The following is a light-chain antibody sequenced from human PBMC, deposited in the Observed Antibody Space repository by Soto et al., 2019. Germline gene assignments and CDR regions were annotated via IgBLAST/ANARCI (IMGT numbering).Light chain of an antibody. J-gene: IGKJ1*01. V-gene: IGKV3-15*01. Sequence: EIVMTQSPATLSVSPGERATLSCMASQSVSSNLAWYQQKPGQAPRLRIYDASTRATGIRARFSVSGSGTEFTPTISSLQSEDFAVYYCQQYNYWPPWTFGQGAKVEIK. CDR1: QSVSSN. CDR2: DAS. CDR3: QQYNYWPPWT.